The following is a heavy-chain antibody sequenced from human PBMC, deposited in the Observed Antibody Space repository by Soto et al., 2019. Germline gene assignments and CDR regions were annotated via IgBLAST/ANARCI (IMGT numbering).Heavy chain of an antibody. Sequence: PVASVKVSCKASGYTFTSYGISWVRQAPGQGLEWMGWISAYNGNTNYAQKLQGRVTMTTDTSTSTAYMELRSLRSDDTAVYYCATGNSGYDFDYYYYYMDVWGKGTTVTVSS. J-gene: IGHJ6*03. D-gene: IGHD5-12*01. CDR1: GYTFTSYG. CDR2: ISAYNGNT. V-gene: IGHV1-18*01. CDR3: ATGNSGYDFDYYYYYMDV.